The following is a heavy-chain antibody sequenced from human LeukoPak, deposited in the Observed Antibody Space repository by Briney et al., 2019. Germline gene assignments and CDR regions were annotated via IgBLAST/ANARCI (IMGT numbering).Heavy chain of an antibody. J-gene: IGHJ4*02. CDR1: GFTFSSYG. CDR3: TRSDTSGYRTYHFNY. Sequence: GGSLRLSCAVSGFTFSSYGMHWVRQAPGKGLEWGAFIRFGGSDKYYADSVKGRFTISRDDYKNTLYLQMNSLIPEDTAVYHCTRSDTSGYRTYHFNYWGQGTLVTVSS. CDR2: IRFGGSDK. V-gene: IGHV3-30*02. D-gene: IGHD3-22*01.